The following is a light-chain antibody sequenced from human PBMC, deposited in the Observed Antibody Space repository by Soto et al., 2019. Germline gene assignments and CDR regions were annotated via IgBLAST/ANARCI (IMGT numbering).Light chain of an antibody. CDR3: ASWDDTLSGVV. Sequence: QSVLTQPPSASGTPGQRVTMSCSGCSSNIGNNFVFWYQHLPGTAPKLLIYRTDQRPSGVPDRFSASKSGTSASLAISGLRSDDEADYYCASWDDTLSGVVFGGGTKVTVL. J-gene: IGLJ3*02. CDR1: SSNIGNNF. CDR2: RTD. V-gene: IGLV1-47*01.